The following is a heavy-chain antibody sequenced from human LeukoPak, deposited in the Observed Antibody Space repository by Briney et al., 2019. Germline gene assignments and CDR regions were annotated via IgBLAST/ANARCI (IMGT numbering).Heavy chain of an antibody. CDR1: GGSLSSSSYY. V-gene: IGHV4-39*01. J-gene: IGHJ4*02. D-gene: IGHD3-3*01. CDR3: ARGPSRFWSGYYNRGGFDY. Sequence: PSETLSLTCAVSGGSLSSSSYYWAWIRQPPGKGLEWIGSIYHDGSTYSNPSLEGRVTISVDTSKNQFSLKLSSVTAADTAVYYCARGPSRFWSGYYNRGGFDYWGQGTLVTVSS. CDR2: IYHDGST.